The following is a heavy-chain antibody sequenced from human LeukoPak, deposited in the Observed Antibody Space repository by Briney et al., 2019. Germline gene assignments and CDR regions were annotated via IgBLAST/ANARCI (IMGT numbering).Heavy chain of an antibody. D-gene: IGHD6-13*01. V-gene: IGHV1-46*01. CDR3: AKWGYSSSWSYYYYYMDV. Sequence: ASVKVSCKASGYTFTSYHMYWVRQAPGQGLEWMGIINPSGGSTSYAQKFQGRVTMTRDMSTSTVYMELSSLRSEDTAVYYCAKWGYSSSWSYYYYYMDVWGKGTTVTVSS. CDR1: GYTFTSYH. CDR2: INPSGGST. J-gene: IGHJ6*03.